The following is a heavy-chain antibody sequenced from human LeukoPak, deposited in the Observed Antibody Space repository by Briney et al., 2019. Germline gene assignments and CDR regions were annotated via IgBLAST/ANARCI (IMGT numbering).Heavy chain of an antibody. D-gene: IGHD3-3*01. CDR2: ISAYNGNT. Sequence: ASVKVSCKASGGTFTSYGISWVRQAPGQGLEWMGWISAYNGNTNYAQKLQGRVTMTTDTSTSTAYMELRSLRSDDTAVYYCARVITIFGVVIRGTFDYWGQGTLVTVSS. CDR3: ARVITIFGVVIRGTFDY. J-gene: IGHJ4*02. CDR1: GGTFTSYG. V-gene: IGHV1-18*01.